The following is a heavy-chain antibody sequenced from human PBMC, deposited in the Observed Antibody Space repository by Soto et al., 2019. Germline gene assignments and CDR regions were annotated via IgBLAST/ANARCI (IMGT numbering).Heavy chain of an antibody. Sequence: QVQLQESGPGLVKPSDTLSLTCAVSGYSISSSNWWGWIRQPPGKGLEWIGYIYYSGTTYYNPFLKSRVTLSVDTSKNQFSLKLTSVTAVDTAVYYCARREIQGPIDYWGQGTLVTVSS. CDR1: GYSISSSNW. CDR2: IYYSGTT. CDR3: ARREIQGPIDY. J-gene: IGHJ4*02. D-gene: IGHD1-26*01. V-gene: IGHV4-28*01.